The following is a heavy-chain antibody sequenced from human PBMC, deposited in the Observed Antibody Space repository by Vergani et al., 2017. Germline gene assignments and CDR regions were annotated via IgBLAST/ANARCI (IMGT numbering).Heavy chain of an antibody. CDR2: INPNSGGT. CDR1: GYTFTGYY. J-gene: IGHJ6*03. Sequence: QVQLVQSGAEVKKPGASVKVSCKASGYTFTGYYMHWVRQAPGQGLEWMGWINPNSGGTNYAQKFQGRVTMTRDTSISTAYMELSRLRSDDTAVYYCARDVGYSGYGSYYYYMDVWGKGTTVTVSS. V-gene: IGHV1-2*02. D-gene: IGHD5-12*01. CDR3: ARDVGYSGYGSYYYYMDV.